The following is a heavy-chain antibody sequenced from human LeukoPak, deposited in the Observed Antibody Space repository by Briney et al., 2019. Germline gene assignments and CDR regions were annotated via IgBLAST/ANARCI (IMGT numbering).Heavy chain of an antibody. CDR3: ARSRAETVPVWGSYRHHDAFDI. J-gene: IGHJ3*02. V-gene: IGHV5-51*01. CDR2: IYPGDSDT. D-gene: IGHD3-16*02. CDR1: GYSFTNHW. Sequence: GESLKISCKGSGYSFTNHWIGWVRPMPGKGLEWMGIIYPGDSDTTYKPSFQGQVTISADKSISTAYLQWSSLKASDTAMYYCARSRAETVPVWGSYRHHDAFDIWGQGTMVTVSS.